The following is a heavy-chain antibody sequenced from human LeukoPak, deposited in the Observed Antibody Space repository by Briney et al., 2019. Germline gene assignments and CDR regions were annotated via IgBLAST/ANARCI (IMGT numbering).Heavy chain of an antibody. CDR2: VRGSGTAT. CDR1: GFTFSTYA. J-gene: IGHJ4*02. Sequence: GGSLRLSCAASGFTFSTYAMTWFRQPPAKGLEWVSAVRGSGTATYYADSVKGRFTISRDNSDNTLYLQMNSLRAEDTAIYYCAKTSRRDSTYDSPFDYWGQGTVVTVSS. CDR3: AKTSRRDSTYDSPFDY. D-gene: IGHD3-3*01. V-gene: IGHV3-23*01.